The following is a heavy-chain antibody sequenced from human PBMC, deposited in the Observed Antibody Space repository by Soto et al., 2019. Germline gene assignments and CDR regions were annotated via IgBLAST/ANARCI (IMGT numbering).Heavy chain of an antibody. J-gene: IGHJ4*02. CDR3: ASSYGSRTRVFAS. V-gene: IGHV1-69*02. D-gene: IGHD3-10*01. CDR2: INPIISMS. CDR1: GDTFSFYS. Sequence: QVQLVQSGAEVRKPGSSVKVSCKASGDTFSFYSINWVRQAPGLGLEWMGRINPIISMSNYAPRFQGRVTMTANKSTSPLYMELSGLRSDDTACYYCASSYGSRTRVFASWGQGALVTVSS.